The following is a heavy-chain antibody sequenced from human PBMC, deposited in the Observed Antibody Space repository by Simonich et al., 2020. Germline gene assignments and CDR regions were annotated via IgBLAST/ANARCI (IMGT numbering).Heavy chain of an antibody. V-gene: IGHV1-18*01. CDR1: GYTFTSYG. J-gene: IGHJ4*02. D-gene: IGHD2-15*01. CDR2: ISASNGNT. Sequence: QVQLVQSGAEVKKPGASVKVSCKASGYTFTSYGISWVRQAPGQGLEWMGWISASNGNTNYAQKLHSRVTITTDTSTSTAYMELRSLRSDDTAVYYCARASRGTWWYYYFDYWGQGTLVTVSS. CDR3: ARASRGTWWYYYFDY.